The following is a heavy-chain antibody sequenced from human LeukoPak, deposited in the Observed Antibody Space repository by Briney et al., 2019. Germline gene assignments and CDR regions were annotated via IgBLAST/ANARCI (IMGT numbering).Heavy chain of an antibody. CDR1: GFTVSSNY. J-gene: IGHJ3*02. Sequence: GGSLRLSCAASGFTVSSNYMSWVRQAPGKGLEWVSVIYSGGSTYYADSVKGRFTISRDNSKNTLYLQMNSLRAEDTAVYYCASPYCGGDCYRYDAFDIWGQGTMVTVSS. V-gene: IGHV3-53*01. CDR3: ASPYCGGDCYRYDAFDI. D-gene: IGHD2-21*02. CDR2: IYSGGST.